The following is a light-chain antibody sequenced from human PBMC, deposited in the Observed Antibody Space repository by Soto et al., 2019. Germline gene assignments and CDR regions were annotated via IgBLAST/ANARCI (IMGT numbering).Light chain of an antibody. V-gene: IGLV2-14*01. CDR1: SSDVGGYNY. J-gene: IGLJ1*01. Sequence: QSALTQPASVSGSPGPSITISCTGTSSDVGGYNYVAWYQQHPGKAPKLMIYDVSNRPSGVSNRFSGSKSGNTASLTISGLQAEDEADYYCSSYTSSSFYVFGTGTKRTVL. CDR3: SSYTSSSFYV. CDR2: DVS.